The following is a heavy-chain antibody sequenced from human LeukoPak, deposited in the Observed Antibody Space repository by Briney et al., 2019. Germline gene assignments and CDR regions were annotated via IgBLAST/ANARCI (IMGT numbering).Heavy chain of an antibody. J-gene: IGHJ4*02. CDR2: ISYDGSNK. D-gene: IGHD4-23*01. CDR1: GFTFSTYG. Sequence: GGSLRLSCAASGFTFSTYGMHWVRQAPGKGLEWVAVISYDGSNKYYADSVKGRFTISRDSSKNTLYLQMSSLRAEDTAVYYCAREIRSTVADYFDYWGQGTLVTVSS. V-gene: IGHV3-30*03. CDR3: AREIRSTVADYFDY.